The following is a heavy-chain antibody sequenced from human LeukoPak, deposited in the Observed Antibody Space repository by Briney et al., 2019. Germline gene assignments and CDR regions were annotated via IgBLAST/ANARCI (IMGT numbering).Heavy chain of an antibody. CDR2: ISSDGGST. CDR3: VNYGMDV. Sequence: GGSLRLSCAASGFTFSMYAMHWVRQAPGXGLEYVSAISSDGGSTYYANSVKGRFTISRDNSKNTLYLQMGSLRAEDMAVYYCVNYGMDVWGQGTTVTVSS. V-gene: IGHV3-64*01. J-gene: IGHJ6*02. CDR1: GFTFSMYA.